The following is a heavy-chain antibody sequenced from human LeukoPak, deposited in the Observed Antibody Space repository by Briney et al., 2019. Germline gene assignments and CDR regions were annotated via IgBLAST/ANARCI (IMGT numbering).Heavy chain of an antibody. Sequence: PSETLSLTCTVSGGSISSYYWSWIRQPPGKGLEWIGYIYYSGSTNYNSSLKSRVTISVDTSKNQFSLKLSSVTAADTAVYYCASGRGRRADAFDIWGQGTMVTVSS. CDR2: IYYSGST. CDR1: GGSISSYY. V-gene: IGHV4-59*08. J-gene: IGHJ3*02. CDR3: ASGRGRRADAFDI.